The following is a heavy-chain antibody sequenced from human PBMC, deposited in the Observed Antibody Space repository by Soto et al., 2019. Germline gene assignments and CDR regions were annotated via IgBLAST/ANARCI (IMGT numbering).Heavy chain of an antibody. V-gene: IGHV3-30-3*01. Sequence: QVQLVESGGGVVQPGRSLRLSCAASGFTFSSYAMHWVRQAPGKGLEWVAVISYDGSNKYYADSVKGRFTISRDNSKNTLHLQMNSLRAEDTAVYYCARDRYDSSGYYYYYGMDVWGQGNTATVSS. J-gene: IGHJ6*02. CDR3: ARDRYDSSGYYYYYGMDV. CDR2: ISYDGSNK. D-gene: IGHD3-22*01. CDR1: GFTFSSYA.